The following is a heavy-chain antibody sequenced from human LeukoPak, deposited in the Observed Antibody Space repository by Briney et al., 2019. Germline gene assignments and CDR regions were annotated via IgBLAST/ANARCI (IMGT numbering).Heavy chain of an antibody. J-gene: IGHJ5*02. D-gene: IGHD3-10*01. CDR1: GASISSYY. V-gene: IGHV4-4*07. CDR3: ARGSITMVRGVTQGDWFDP. CDR2: IYVTGST. Sequence: SETLSLTCTVSGASISSYYWSWIRQPAGKALEWIGRIYVTGSTTYNPSLESRVTMSLDTSKNHFSLKLRSVTAADTAVYYCARGSITMVRGVTQGDWFDPWGQGTLVTVSS.